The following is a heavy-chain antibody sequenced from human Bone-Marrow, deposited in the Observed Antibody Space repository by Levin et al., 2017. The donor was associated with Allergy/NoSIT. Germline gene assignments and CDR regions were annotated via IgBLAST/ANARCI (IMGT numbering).Heavy chain of an antibody. CDR2: IWYDGSNK. J-gene: IGHJ4*02. CDR1: GFTFSSYG. D-gene: IGHD2-15*01. Sequence: PGGSLRLSCAASGFTFSSYGMHWVRQAPGKGLEWVAVIWYDGSNKYYADSVKGRFTISRDNSKNTLYLQMNSLRAEDTAVYYCARGLGYCSGGSCPIYFDYWGQGTLVTVSS. CDR3: ARGLGYCSGGSCPIYFDY. V-gene: IGHV3-33*01.